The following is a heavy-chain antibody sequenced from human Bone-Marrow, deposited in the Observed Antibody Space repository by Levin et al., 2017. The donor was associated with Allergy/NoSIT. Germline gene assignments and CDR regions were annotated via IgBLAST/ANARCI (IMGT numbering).Heavy chain of an antibody. J-gene: IGHJ4*02. D-gene: IGHD5-12*01. Sequence: SETLSLTCTVSGGSISSNSHYWGWVRQPPGTGLEWIGSIYFSGRTDYSPSLKSRVTISIDTSKNQFSLNLTSVTAADTAVFYCARHRGYGGYPADYWGQGTLVTVSS. CDR3: ARHRGYGGYPADY. CDR1: GGSISSNSHY. CDR2: IYFSGRT. V-gene: IGHV4-39*01.